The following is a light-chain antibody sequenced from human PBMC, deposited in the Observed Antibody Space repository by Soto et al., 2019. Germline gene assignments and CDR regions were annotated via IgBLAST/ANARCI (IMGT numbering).Light chain of an antibody. V-gene: IGKV3-11*01. Sequence: EIVLTQSPATLSLSPGERATLSCRASQSVSSYLSWYQQKPGQAPRLLIYDASNRATGIPARFSGSGSGTHFTLTITRLEPEDFAVYYCQQRSHWPPFTFGPGTKVDIK. CDR3: QQRSHWPPFT. J-gene: IGKJ3*01. CDR2: DAS. CDR1: QSVSSY.